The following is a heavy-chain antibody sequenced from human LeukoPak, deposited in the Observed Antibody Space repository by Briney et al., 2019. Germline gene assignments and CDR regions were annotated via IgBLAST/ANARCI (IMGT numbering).Heavy chain of an antibody. Sequence: GASVKVSCKASGYTFTSYAMHWVRQAPGQRLEWMGWINAGNGNTKYSQKFQGRVTITRDTSASTAYMELSSLRSEDTAVYYCARILKTSIVGALGYWGQGTLVTVSS. D-gene: IGHD1-26*01. CDR2: INAGNGNT. J-gene: IGHJ4*02. CDR1: GYTFTSYA. V-gene: IGHV1-3*01. CDR3: ARILKTSIVGALGY.